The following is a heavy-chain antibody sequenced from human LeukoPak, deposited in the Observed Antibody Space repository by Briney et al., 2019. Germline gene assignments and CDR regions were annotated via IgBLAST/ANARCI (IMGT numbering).Heavy chain of an antibody. CDR3: ARDTWRGEPQGSAFDI. J-gene: IGHJ3*02. CDR1: GFTFSSYS. CDR2: ISSSSSYI. Sequence: GGSLRLSCAASGFTFSSYSMSWVRQAPGKGLEWVSSISSSSSYIYYADSVKGRFTISRDNAKNSLYLQMNSLRAEDTAVYYCARDTWRGEPQGSAFDIWGQGTMVTVSS. D-gene: IGHD3-16*01. V-gene: IGHV3-21*04.